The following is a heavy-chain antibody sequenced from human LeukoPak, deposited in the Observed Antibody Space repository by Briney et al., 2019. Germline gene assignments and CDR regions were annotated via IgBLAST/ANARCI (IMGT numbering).Heavy chain of an antibody. V-gene: IGHV1-18*04. CDR3: ARNGDLLLWFGERSAFDI. J-gene: IGHJ3*02. CDR2: INPNSGNT. CDR1: GYTFTGYY. Sequence: ASVKVSCKASGYTFTGYYMHWVRQAPGQGLEWMGWINPNSGNTNYAQKLQGRATMTTDTSTSTAYMELRSLRSDDTAVYYCARNGDLLLWFGERSAFDIWGQGTMVTVSS. D-gene: IGHD3-10*01.